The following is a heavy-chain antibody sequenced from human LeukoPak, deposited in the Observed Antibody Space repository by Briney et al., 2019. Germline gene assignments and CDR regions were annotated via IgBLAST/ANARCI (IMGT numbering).Heavy chain of an antibody. Sequence: SETLSLTCTVSGNSISSGDYYWSWIRRPAGKGLEWIGRIYTSGSTTYNPSLKSRVTISGDTSENQFSLRLSSVTAAGTAVYYCARASYSYDISGWVPFDYWGQGTLVTVSS. V-gene: IGHV4-61*02. CDR1: GNSISSGDYY. D-gene: IGHD3-22*01. J-gene: IGHJ4*02. CDR3: ARASYSYDISGWVPFDY. CDR2: IYTSGST.